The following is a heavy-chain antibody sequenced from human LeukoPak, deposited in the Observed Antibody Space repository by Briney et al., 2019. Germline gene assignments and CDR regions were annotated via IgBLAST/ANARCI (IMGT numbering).Heavy chain of an antibody. D-gene: IGHD3-9*01. V-gene: IGHV1-8*03. Sequence: EASVKVSCKASGYTFTSYDINWVRQATGQGLEWMGWMNPNSGNTGYAQKFQGRVTITRNTSISTAYMELSSLRSEDTAVYYCARDRPEYDILTFDYWGQGTLVTVSS. CDR1: GYTFTSYD. CDR2: MNPNSGNT. CDR3: ARDRPEYDILTFDY. J-gene: IGHJ4*02.